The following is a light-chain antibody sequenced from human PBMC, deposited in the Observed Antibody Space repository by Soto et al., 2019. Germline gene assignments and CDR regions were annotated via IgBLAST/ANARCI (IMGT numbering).Light chain of an antibody. J-gene: IGKJ5*01. Sequence: DIQMTESASSVSASVGDRVTITCRASQGISSWLAWYQQKQGKAPKLLIYAASSLQSGVPSRFSGIGSGTDVTITISSLQQEDGATYDGQQANSFTITFGQGTRLEIK. CDR3: QQANSFTIT. CDR2: AAS. V-gene: IGKV1-12*01. CDR1: QGISSW.